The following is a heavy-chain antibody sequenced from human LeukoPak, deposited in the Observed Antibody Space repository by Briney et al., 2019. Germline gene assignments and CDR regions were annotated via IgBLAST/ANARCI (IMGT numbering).Heavy chain of an antibody. V-gene: IGHV4-39*07. D-gene: IGHD3-10*01. CDR3: ARDQYYYGSGSYYVEYNWFDP. CDR1: GGSISSSSSY. Sequence: SETLSLTCSVSGGSISSSSSYWGWIRQPPGKGLEWIGEINHSGSTNYNPSLKSRVTISVDTSKNQFSLKLSSVTAADTAVYYCARDQYYYGSGSYYVEYNWFDPWGQGTLVTVSS. J-gene: IGHJ5*02. CDR2: INHSGST.